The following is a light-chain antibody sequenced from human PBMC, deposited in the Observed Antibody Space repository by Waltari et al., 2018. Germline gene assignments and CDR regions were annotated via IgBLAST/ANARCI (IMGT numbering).Light chain of an antibody. V-gene: IGLV1-44*01. Sequence: QSLLTQPPSVSGTSGQSVTISCSGSRSNLGTNVVSWYQQPPGTAPKLPIPSNNTRPSGVPDRFSCSKSGTSASLAISGLQSEDEGDYYCSAWDDSLNGHMIFGGGTKLIVL. CDR3: SAWDDSLNGHMI. J-gene: IGLJ2*01. CDR2: SNN. CDR1: RSNLGTNV.